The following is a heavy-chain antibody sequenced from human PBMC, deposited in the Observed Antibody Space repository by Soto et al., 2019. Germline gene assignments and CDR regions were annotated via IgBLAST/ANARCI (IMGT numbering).Heavy chain of an antibody. CDR1: GFTFSSYW. CDR3: ARARGGPDLRDTHYSDSSDLDSGMDV. Sequence: EVRLVESGGGLVQPGGSLTLSCAASGFTFSSYWMTWVRQAPGKGLEWVANINQDGSEKYYMDSMKGRFTISRDNAKNSLLLQVNSLRAEDTAVYYCARARGGPDLRDTHYSDSSDLDSGMDVWGQGTTVTVSS. D-gene: IGHD3-22*01. CDR2: INQDGSEK. J-gene: IGHJ6*02. V-gene: IGHV3-7*01.